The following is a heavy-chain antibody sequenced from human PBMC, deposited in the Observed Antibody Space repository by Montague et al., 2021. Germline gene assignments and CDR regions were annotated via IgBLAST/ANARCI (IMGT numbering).Heavy chain of an antibody. CDR2: IGGSGDDT. J-gene: IGHJ4*02. CDR3: ATRGTIVRGVISPQYFDY. Sequence: SLRLSCAVSTSTFRTYVMSWVRQAPGTGLEWLSSIGGSGDDTHYXDSVKGRFTISRDISRKALYLQMDSLTAEDTAVYFCATRGTIVRGVISPQYFDYWGQGTQVTVSS. CDR1: TSTFRTYV. V-gene: IGHV3-23*01. D-gene: IGHD3-10*01.